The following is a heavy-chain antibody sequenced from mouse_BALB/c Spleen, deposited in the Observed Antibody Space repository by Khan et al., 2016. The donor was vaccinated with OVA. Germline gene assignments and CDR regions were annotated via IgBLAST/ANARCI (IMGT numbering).Heavy chain of an antibody. J-gene: IGHJ2*01. V-gene: IGHV3-2*02. Sequence: QLEESGPGLVKPSQSLSLTCTVTGYSITSDYAWNWIRQFPGNKLEWMGYISYSGNIHYNPSLKSRISITRDTSKNQFFLQLNSVTTEDTATDYCARIYGGDFDYWGQGTTLTVSS. CDR3: ARIYGGDFDY. D-gene: IGHD1-1*01. CDR1: GYSITSDYA. CDR2: ISYSGNI.